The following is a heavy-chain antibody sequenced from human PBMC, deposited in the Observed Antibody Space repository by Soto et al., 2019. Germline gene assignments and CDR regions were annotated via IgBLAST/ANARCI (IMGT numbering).Heavy chain of an antibody. Sequence: QVQLQESGPGLVKPSQTLSLTCTVSGGSISSGDYYWSWIRQPPGQGLAWSGYIYYSGSTYYNPSLKSRVTISVDTSKHQFSLKLSSVTAADTAVYYCARERPDGSRLDPWGQGTLVTVSS. J-gene: IGHJ5*02. CDR2: IYYSGST. CDR3: ARERPDGSRLDP. V-gene: IGHV4-30-4*01. CDR1: GGSISSGDYY. D-gene: IGHD6-13*01.